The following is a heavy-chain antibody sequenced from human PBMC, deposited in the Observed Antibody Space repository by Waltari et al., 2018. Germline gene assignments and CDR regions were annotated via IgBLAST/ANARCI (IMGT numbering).Heavy chain of an antibody. CDR1: GGSISSSSYY. Sequence: QLQLQESGPGLVKPSETLSLTCTVSGGSISSSSYYWGWIRQPPGKGLEWIGSIYYSGSTYYNPSLKSRVTITADTSTDTAYMELSSLRSEDTAVYYCATLAVADFDYWGQGTLVTVSS. CDR2: IYYSGST. J-gene: IGHJ4*02. CDR3: ATLAVADFDY. D-gene: IGHD6-19*01. V-gene: IGHV4-39*07.